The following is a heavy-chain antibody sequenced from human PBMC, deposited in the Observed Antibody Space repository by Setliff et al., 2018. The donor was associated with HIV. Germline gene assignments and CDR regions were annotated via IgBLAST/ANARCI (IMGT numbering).Heavy chain of an antibody. CDR3: ARYTVGSMVDY. CDR1: GDSISNPNYY. Sequence: PSETLSLTCSVSGDSISNPNYYWGWIRQPPGKGLEWIGSIYFSESPYYNPSLSSRVTISVDTSTNQFSVTLSSVTAADTAMYYCARYTVGSMVDYWGPGTLVTVSS. D-gene: IGHD5-12*01. CDR2: IYFSESP. V-gene: IGHV4-39*01. J-gene: IGHJ4*02.